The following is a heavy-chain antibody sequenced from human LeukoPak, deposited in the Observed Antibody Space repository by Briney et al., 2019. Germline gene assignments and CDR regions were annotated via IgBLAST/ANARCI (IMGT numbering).Heavy chain of an antibody. D-gene: IGHD3-16*01. J-gene: IGHJ6*02. CDR2: IYYSGST. CDR1: GGSISSYY. Sequence: SETLSLTCTVSGGSISSYYWSWIRQPPGKGLEWIGYIYYSGSTNYNPSLKSRVTISVDTSKNQFSLKLSSVTAADTAVYYCARGRGTPRYYYYGMDVWGQGTTVTVSS. V-gene: IGHV4-59*12. CDR3: ARGRGTPRYYYYGMDV.